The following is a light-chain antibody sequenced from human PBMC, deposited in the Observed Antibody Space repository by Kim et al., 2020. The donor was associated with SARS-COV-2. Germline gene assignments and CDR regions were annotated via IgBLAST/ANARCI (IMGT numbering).Light chain of an antibody. J-gene: IGKJ4*01. V-gene: IGKV3-11*01. CDR1: QSVSSY. Sequence: LSPGERATRTCRASQSVSSYLAWYQQKPGQAPMLLIYDASNRATGIPARFSGSGSGTDFTLTISSLEPEDFAVYYCQQRSNWPLTFGGGTKVDIK. CDR2: DAS. CDR3: QQRSNWPLT.